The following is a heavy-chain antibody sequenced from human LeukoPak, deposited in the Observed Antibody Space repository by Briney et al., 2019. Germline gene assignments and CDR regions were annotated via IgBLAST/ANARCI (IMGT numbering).Heavy chain of an antibody. CDR3: ARRESRSSPYYFDF. CDR2: IYPGDSDT. Sequence: ESLKISCKGAGYNFASFWIGWVRQMPGDGLEWMAIIYPGDSDTRYSPSFQGQVTISVDKSINTAYLQWSSLKASGTAMYYCARRESRSSPYYFDFWGQGTLVTVSS. V-gene: IGHV5-51*01. J-gene: IGHJ4*02. CDR1: GYNFASFW. D-gene: IGHD6-6*01.